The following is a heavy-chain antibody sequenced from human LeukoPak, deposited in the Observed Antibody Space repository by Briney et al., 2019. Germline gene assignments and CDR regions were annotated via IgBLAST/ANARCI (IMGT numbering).Heavy chain of an antibody. J-gene: IGHJ6*02. CDR1: GFTFSSYA. CDR2: ISGSGGST. V-gene: IGHV3-23*01. D-gene: IGHD6-19*01. CDR3: AKGPPTSYSSGWYLYGMDV. Sequence: GRSLRLSCAASGFTFSSYAMSWVRQAPGKGLEWVSAISGSGGSTYYADSVKGRFTISRDNSKNTLYLQMNSLRAEDTAVYYCAKGPPTSYSSGWYLYGMDVWGQGTTVTVSS.